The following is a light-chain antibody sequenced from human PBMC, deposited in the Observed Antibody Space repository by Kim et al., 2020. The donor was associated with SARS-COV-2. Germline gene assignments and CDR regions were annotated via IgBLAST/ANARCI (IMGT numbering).Light chain of an antibody. CDR3: QQNNITPYT. CDR2: TAS. V-gene: IGKV1-39*01. Sequence: DIQMTQSPSSLSASVGDRVTITCRASQSITNYLNWYQQKPGKAPNLLIYTASSLQTGVPSRFSGSGSGTDFTLTISSLQPEDSATYCYQQNNITPYTFGQGTKVDIK. J-gene: IGKJ2*01. CDR1: QSITNY.